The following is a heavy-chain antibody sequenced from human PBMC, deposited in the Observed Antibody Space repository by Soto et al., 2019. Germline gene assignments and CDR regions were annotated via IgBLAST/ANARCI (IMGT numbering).Heavy chain of an antibody. CDR1: GGSISSGGYY. CDR2: IYYSGST. J-gene: IGHJ6*03. V-gene: IGHV4-31*03. Sequence: SETLSLTCTVSGGSISSGGYYWSWIRQHPGKGLEWIGYIYYSGSTYYNPSLKSRVTISVDTSKNQFSLKLSSVTAADTAVYYCARGGQYCSGGSCYPRSHYYYYYMDVWGKGTTVTVS. D-gene: IGHD2-15*01. CDR3: ARGGQYCSGGSCYPRSHYYYYYMDV.